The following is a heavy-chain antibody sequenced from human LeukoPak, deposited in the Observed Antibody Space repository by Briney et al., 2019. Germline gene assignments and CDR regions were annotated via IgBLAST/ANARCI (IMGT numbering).Heavy chain of an antibody. Sequence: SETLSLTCTVPSASISTYYWSWIRQPPGKGLEWIGYIYHSGTSNYNPSLKSRVTMSVDTSKSQFSLSLSSVTSADTAVYYCARSLYYYGSESFDIWGQGTMVSVSS. D-gene: IGHD3-10*01. V-gene: IGHV4-59*01. CDR3: ARSLYYYGSESFDI. CDR1: SASISTYY. CDR2: IYHSGTS. J-gene: IGHJ3*02.